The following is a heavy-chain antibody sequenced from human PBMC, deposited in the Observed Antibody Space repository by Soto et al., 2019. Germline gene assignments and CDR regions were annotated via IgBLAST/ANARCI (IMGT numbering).Heavy chain of an antibody. CDR1: GFTFSNYW. CDR3: TRGRYCTDASCYNSRFDP. CDR2: INSDGSNT. J-gene: IGHJ5*02. D-gene: IGHD2-15*01. Sequence: EGRLEESGGGLVQPGGPLRLSCAASGFTFSNYWMHWVRQASGKGLEWVSYINSDGSNTGYADSVKGRFTISRDNAKNTLFLQANSLRAEDTAVYYCTRGRYCTDASCYNSRFDPWGQGTLVTVSS. V-gene: IGHV3-74*01.